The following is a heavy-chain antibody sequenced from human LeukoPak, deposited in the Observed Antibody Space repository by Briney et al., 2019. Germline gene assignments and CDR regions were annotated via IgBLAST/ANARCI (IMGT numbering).Heavy chain of an antibody. CDR2: IYHSGST. V-gene: IGHV4-38-2*02. Sequence: SKTLSLTCTVFGESISGFYWTWIRQPPGKGLEWIGSIYHSGSTYYNPSLKSRVTISTDTSKNQFSLKLSSVTAADTAVYYCARGELRRPTVTTVRWARKSFDYWGQGNLVTVSA. CDR3: ARGELRRPTVTTVRWARKSFDY. J-gene: IGHJ4*02. CDR1: GESISGFY. D-gene: IGHD4-17*01.